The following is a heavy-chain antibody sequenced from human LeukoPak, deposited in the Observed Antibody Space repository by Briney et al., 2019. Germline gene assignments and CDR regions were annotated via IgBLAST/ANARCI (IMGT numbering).Heavy chain of an antibody. CDR3: AKAAREYYDILTGYYSLLYFDY. V-gene: IGHV3-48*03. CDR2: ISSSGSTI. J-gene: IGHJ4*02. CDR1: GFTFSSYE. D-gene: IGHD3-9*01. Sequence: GGSLRLSCAASGFTFSSYEMNWVRQAPGKGLEWVSYISSSGSTIYYADSVKGRFTISRDNSKNTLYLQMNSLRAEDTAVYYCAKAAREYYDILTGYYSLLYFDYWGQGTLVTVSS.